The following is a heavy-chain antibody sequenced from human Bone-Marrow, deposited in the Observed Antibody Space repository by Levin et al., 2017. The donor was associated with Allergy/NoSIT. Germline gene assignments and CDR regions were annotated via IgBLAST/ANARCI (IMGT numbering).Heavy chain of an antibody. D-gene: IGHD2-15*01. Sequence: SETLFLTCAVYGGSFSGYYWSWIRQPPGKGLEWIGEINHSGSTNYNPSLKSRVTISVDTSKNQFSLKLSSVTAADTAVYYCARGLRYCSGGSCLQYYFDYWGQGTLVTVSS. V-gene: IGHV4-34*01. J-gene: IGHJ4*02. CDR1: GGSFSGYY. CDR2: INHSGST. CDR3: ARGLRYCSGGSCLQYYFDY.